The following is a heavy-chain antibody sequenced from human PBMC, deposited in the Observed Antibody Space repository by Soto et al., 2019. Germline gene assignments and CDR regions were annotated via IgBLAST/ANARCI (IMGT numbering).Heavy chain of an antibody. Sequence: GESLKISSKGSGYSFTSYWISWVRQMPGKGLEWMGRIDPSDSYTNYSPSFQGHVTISADKSISTAYLQWSSLKASDTAMYYCARRVGGTTSYYYYGMDVWGQGTTVTVSS. CDR1: GYSFTSYW. V-gene: IGHV5-10-1*01. D-gene: IGHD1-1*01. CDR2: IDPSDSYT. J-gene: IGHJ6*02. CDR3: ARRVGGTTSYYYYGMDV.